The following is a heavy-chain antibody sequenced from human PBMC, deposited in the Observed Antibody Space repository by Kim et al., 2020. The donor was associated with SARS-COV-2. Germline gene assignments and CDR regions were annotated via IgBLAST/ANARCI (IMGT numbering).Heavy chain of an antibody. CDR3: AKGGXTTPNDHDY. CDR1: GLTFSRYG. CDR2: ILSDGSKN. V-gene: IGHV3-30*18. J-gene: IGHJ4*02. Sequence: GGSLRLSCAASGLTFSRYGMHWVRQAPGKGLEWVAAILSDGSKNYYADSVKGRFTXSRDNSMNTLXLQMNSLRAEDTAVYYCAKGGXTTPNDHDYWGQGTXVTVSS. D-gene: IGHD1-1*01.